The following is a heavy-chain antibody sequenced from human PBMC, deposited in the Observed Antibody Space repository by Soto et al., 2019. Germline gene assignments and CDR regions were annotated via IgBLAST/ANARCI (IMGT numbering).Heavy chain of an antibody. Sequence: QVQLQESGPGLVKPSQTLSLTCTVSGGSISSGGYYWSWIRQHPGKGREWIGYIYYSGSTYYNPSFKIQVTISENTFKNQSSLKLSLVTAGDRAVYSCALSVMFTFGGAPPYGGRGTLVTVSS. D-gene: IGHD3-16*01. CDR2: IYYSGST. V-gene: IGHV4-31*01. CDR1: GGSISSGGYY. J-gene: IGHJ4*02. CDR3: ALSVMFTFGGAPPY.